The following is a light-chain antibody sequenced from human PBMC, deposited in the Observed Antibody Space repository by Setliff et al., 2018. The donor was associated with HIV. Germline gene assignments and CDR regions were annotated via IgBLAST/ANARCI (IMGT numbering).Light chain of an antibody. CDR3: CSYAGSPRV. Sequence: QSALTQPRSVSGSPGQSVTTSCTGTSSDVGGYNYVSWYQQHPGKAPKLMIYDVSKRPSGVPDRFSGSKSGNTASLTISGLQTEDEADYYCCSYAGSPRVFGTGTKVTVL. J-gene: IGLJ1*01. CDR1: SSDVGGYNY. CDR2: DVS. V-gene: IGLV2-11*01.